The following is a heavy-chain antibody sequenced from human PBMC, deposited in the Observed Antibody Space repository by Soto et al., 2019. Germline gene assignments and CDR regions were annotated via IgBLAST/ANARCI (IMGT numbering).Heavy chain of an antibody. Sequence: SETLSLTCTVSGGSISSYYWSWIRQPPGKGLEWFGYIYYSGSTNYNPSLKSRVTISVDTSKNQFSLKLSSVTAADTAVYYCARVVRGVKAFDIWGQGTMVTVSS. D-gene: IGHD3-10*01. CDR3: ARVVRGVKAFDI. V-gene: IGHV4-59*01. J-gene: IGHJ3*02. CDR1: GGSISSYY. CDR2: IYYSGST.